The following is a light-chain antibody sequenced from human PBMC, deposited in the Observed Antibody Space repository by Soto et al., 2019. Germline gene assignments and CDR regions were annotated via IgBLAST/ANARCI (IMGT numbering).Light chain of an antibody. V-gene: IGKV1-5*03. J-gene: IGKJ1*01. CDR2: KAS. Sequence: DIQMTQSPSTLSASVGDRVTVTCRASQSISSWLAWYQQKPGKAPKLLIYKASTLESGVPSRFGGSGSGTDFTLTISSLQPDDFATYYCQHYNTYPWTFGQGTKVEIK. CDR1: QSISSW. CDR3: QHYNTYPWT.